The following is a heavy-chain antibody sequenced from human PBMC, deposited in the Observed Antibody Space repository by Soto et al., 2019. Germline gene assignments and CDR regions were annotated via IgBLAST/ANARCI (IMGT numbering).Heavy chain of an antibody. D-gene: IGHD3-22*01. CDR3: AKMAYDGGGVRCFFDY. J-gene: IGHJ4*02. V-gene: IGHV3-23*01. CDR1: GFIFSPYA. CDR2: ISGNGADT. Sequence: EVLLLESGGGLVQPGGSLRLSCAASGFIFSPYAMSWVRQTPGKGLEWVSTISGNGADTYYPDSVKGRFIISRDNSKNTQSLQLNSLRAEDTAIYYCAKMAYDGGGVRCFFDYWGQGVLVTVSS.